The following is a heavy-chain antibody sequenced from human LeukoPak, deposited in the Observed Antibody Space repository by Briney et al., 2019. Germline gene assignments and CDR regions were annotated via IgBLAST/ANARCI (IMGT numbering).Heavy chain of an antibody. CDR3: AREGSDFWSGYSKGYFDY. V-gene: IGHV3-48*01. Sequence: GGSLRLSCAVSGFTFSSYSMNWVRRASGKGLDWVSYIGSSVSTRCYAASVKGRFTISRDNGKHSLYLQMNSLRAEDTAVYYCAREGSDFWSGYSKGYFDYWGQGTLVTVSS. CDR1: GFTFSSYS. CDR2: IGSSVSTR. D-gene: IGHD3-3*01. J-gene: IGHJ4*02.